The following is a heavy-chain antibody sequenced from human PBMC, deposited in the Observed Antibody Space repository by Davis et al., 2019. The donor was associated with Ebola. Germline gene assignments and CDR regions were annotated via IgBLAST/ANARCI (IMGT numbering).Heavy chain of an antibody. Sequence: PGGSLRLSCAASGFTFSSYSMNWVRQAPGKGLEWVSSISSSSSYIYYADSVKGRFTISRDNAKNSLYLQMNSLRAEDTAVYYCARDALRYDAFDIWGQGTMVTVSS. CDR3: ARDALRYDAFDI. D-gene: IGHD3-9*01. J-gene: IGHJ3*02. V-gene: IGHV3-21*01. CDR1: GFTFSSYS. CDR2: ISSSSSYI.